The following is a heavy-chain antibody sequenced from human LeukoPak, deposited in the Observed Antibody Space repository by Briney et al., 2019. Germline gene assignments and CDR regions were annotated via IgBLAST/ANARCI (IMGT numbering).Heavy chain of an antibody. Sequence: PSETLSLTCTVSGGSISSGGYYWSWIRQPTGKGLEWIGYIYHSGSTYYNPSLKSRVTISVDRSKNQFSLKLSSVTAADTAVYYCASITGTKGPGYYYYYMDVWGKGTTVTVSS. CDR1: GGSISSGGYY. V-gene: IGHV4-30-2*01. CDR3: ASITGTKGPGYYYYYMDV. CDR2: IYHSGST. D-gene: IGHD1-7*01. J-gene: IGHJ6*03.